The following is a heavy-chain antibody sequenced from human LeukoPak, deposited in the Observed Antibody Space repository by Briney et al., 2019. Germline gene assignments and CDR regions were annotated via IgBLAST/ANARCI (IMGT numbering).Heavy chain of an antibody. J-gene: IGHJ4*02. D-gene: IGHD6-19*01. CDR1: GFTFSSYA. Sequence: GGSLRLSCAASGFTFSSYAMSWVRQAPGKGLEWVSAISGSGGSTYYADSVKGRFTISRDNSKNTLYLQMNSLRAEDTAVYYCAKDRESSGWYPLFDYWGQGTLVTVSS. CDR3: AKDRESSGWYPLFDY. CDR2: ISGSGGST. V-gene: IGHV3-23*01.